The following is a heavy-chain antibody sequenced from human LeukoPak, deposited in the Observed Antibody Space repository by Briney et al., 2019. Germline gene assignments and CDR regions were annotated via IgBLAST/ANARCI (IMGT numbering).Heavy chain of an antibody. V-gene: IGHV1-18*01. CDR2: ISAYNGNT. Sequence: GASVKVSRKASGYTFTSYGISWVRQAPGQGLEWMGWISAYNGNTNYAQKLQGRVTMTTDTSTSTAYMELRSLRSDDTAVYYCARDAMGPHGSYYFDYWGQGTLVTVSS. D-gene: IGHD2-2*03. J-gene: IGHJ4*02. CDR1: GYTFTSYG. CDR3: ARDAMGPHGSYYFDY.